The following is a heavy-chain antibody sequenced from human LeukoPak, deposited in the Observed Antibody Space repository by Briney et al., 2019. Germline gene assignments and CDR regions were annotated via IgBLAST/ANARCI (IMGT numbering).Heavy chain of an antibody. CDR2: FKSKIDGGTI. Sequence: PGGSLRLSCAASGFSFSNAWMSWVRQAPGKGPEWVGRFKSKIDGGTIEYAAPVKGRFIISRDDSKNTLYLQMNSLKTEDTAVYYCTTSPYCSGGKCDDYWGQGTLVSVSS. V-gene: IGHV3-15*01. CDR1: GFSFSNAW. D-gene: IGHD2-15*01. CDR3: TTSPYCSGGKCDDY. J-gene: IGHJ4*02.